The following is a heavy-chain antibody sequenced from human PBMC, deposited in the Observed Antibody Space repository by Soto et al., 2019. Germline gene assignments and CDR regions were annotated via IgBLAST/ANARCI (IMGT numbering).Heavy chain of an antibody. J-gene: IGHJ4*02. CDR3: ALNRLVGDSFDY. V-gene: IGHV1-18*04. CDR2: ISDYNGNT. D-gene: IGHD1-26*01. Sequence: QVQLVQSGAEVKKPGASVKVSCKASGYTFTSYGISWVRQAPGQGLEWMGWISDYNGNTKYAQKLQGRVTMTTDTSKSTAYMELRSKRSDDTAVYYCALNRLVGDSFDYWGQGTLVTVSS. CDR1: GYTFTSYG.